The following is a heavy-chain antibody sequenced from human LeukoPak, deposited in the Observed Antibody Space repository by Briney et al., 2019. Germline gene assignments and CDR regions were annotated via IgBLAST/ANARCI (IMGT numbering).Heavy chain of an antibody. CDR1: GFTFSDYY. V-gene: IGHV3-11*06. J-gene: IGHJ4*02. Sequence: GGSLRLSCAASGFTFSDYYMSWIRQAPGKGLEWVSYISSRTSDTNYIDSVKGRFTISRDNAKNSLYLQMNSLRAEDTAVYYCTRVGSPGSVDYWGQGTLVTVSS. CDR2: ISSRTSDT. D-gene: IGHD1-1*01. CDR3: TRVGSPGSVDY.